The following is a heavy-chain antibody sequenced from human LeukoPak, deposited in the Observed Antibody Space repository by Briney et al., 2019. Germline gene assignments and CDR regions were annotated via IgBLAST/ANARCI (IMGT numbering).Heavy chain of an antibody. D-gene: IGHD3-10*01. Sequence: GGSLRLSCAASGFVFSTYGMDWVRQAPGKGLEWVAFIRYDGIKKYYADSVKGRFTISRDNSKNTLYLQMNSLRAEDTAVYYCAKTEGSGSYYYYYYYYMDVWGKGTTVTVSS. CDR2: IRYDGIKK. J-gene: IGHJ6*03. CDR1: GFVFSTYG. V-gene: IGHV3-30*02. CDR3: AKTEGSGSYYYYYYYYMDV.